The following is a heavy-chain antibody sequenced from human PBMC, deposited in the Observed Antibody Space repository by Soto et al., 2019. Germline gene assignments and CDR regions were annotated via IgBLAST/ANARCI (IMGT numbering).Heavy chain of an antibody. J-gene: IGHJ4*02. D-gene: IGHD4-17*01. CDR1: GFTFSSYA. Sequence: PGGSLRLSCAASGFTFSSYARSWVRQAPGKGLEWVSAISGSGGSTYYADSVKGRFTISRDNSKNTLYLQMNSLRAEDTAVYYCAKDPMTTATTSEITHDYWGQGTLVTVSS. V-gene: IGHV3-23*01. CDR2: ISGSGGST. CDR3: AKDPMTTATTSEITHDY.